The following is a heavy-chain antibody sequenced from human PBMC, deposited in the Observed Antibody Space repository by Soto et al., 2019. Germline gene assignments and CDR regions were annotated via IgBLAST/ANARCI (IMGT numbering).Heavy chain of an antibody. V-gene: IGHV6-1*01. D-gene: IGHD5-12*01. J-gene: IGHJ6*02. CDR1: GDSVSSNSAA. CDR2: TYYRSKWYN. CDR3: IRDLRRPSPASYGMEG. Sequence: SQTLSLTCAISGDSVSSNSAAWNWIRQSPSRGLEWLGRTYYRSKWYNDYAVSVKSRITINPDTSKNQFSLQLNSVTPEDTAAYCCIRDLRRPSPASYGMEGWGQGTTVTVSS.